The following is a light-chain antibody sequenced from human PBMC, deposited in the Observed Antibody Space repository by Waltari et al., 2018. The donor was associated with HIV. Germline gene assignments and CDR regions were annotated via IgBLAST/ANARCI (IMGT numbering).Light chain of an antibody. Sequence: VVMTQSPLSLPVTLRQSASISCRSSQSLVYTDGNTYLNWFQQRPGQSPRRLIYKVSNRDSGVPDRFSGSGSGTDFTLKISRVEAEDVGFYYCMQALQTPRTFGQGTKVEIK. CDR2: KVS. J-gene: IGKJ1*01. CDR1: QSLVYTDGNTY. CDR3: MQALQTPRT. V-gene: IGKV2-30*01.